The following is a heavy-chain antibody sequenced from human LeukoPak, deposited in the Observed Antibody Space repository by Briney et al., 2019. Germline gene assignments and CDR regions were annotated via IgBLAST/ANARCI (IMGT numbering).Heavy chain of an antibody. CDR3: ARRRYYDSTGYLD. V-gene: IGHV4-39*01. CDR1: GGSISSSSYY. Sequence: PSETLSLTCTVSGGSISSSSYYWDWIRQPPWKGLEWMGSIYYSGRTYYNMSLKSRVTISIDTSKNQFSLNLNSVTAADTAVYYCARRRYYDSTGYLDWGQGTLVTVSS. D-gene: IGHD3-22*01. J-gene: IGHJ1*01. CDR2: IYYSGRT.